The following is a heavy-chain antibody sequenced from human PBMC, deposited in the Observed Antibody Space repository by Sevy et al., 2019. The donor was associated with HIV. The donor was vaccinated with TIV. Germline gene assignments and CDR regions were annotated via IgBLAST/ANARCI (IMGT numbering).Heavy chain of an antibody. CDR2: ISGSNSNI. J-gene: IGHJ6*02. CDR3: AGGVAALPGYYYGMDV. D-gene: IGHD6-6*01. CDR1: GFTFSPYS. Sequence: GGSLRLSCAVSGFTFSPYSMIWVRQAPGKGLEWVSYISGSNSNIYYVDSVKGRFTISRDNAKNSLYLQMNSLRAEDTAVYYCAGGVAALPGYYYGMDVWGQGTTVTVSS. V-gene: IGHV3-48*01.